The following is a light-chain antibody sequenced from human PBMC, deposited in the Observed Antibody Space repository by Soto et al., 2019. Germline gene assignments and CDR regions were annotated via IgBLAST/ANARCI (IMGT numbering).Light chain of an antibody. CDR1: QSVSSSY. Sequence: EIVLTQSPGTLSLSPGKRATFSCRASQSVSSSYLAWYQQKPGQAPRLLIYGASSRATGIPDRFSGSGSGTDFTLTISRLEPEDFAVYYCQQYGSSLSITFGQGTRLEIK. J-gene: IGKJ5*01. V-gene: IGKV3-20*01. CDR3: QQYGSSLSIT. CDR2: GAS.